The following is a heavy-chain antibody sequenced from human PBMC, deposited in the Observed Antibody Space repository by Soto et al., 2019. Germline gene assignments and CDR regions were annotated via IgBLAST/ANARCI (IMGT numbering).Heavy chain of an antibody. J-gene: IGHJ1*01. CDR3: ARDLMPGAATRTEYFQV. V-gene: IGHV3-30-3*01. CDR2: ISYDGSDQ. CDR1: GFTFSSYA. D-gene: IGHD6-13*01. Sequence: GGSLRLSCAASGFTFSSYAMHWVRQAPGKGLEWVAAISYDGSDQYYADSVKGRFTISRDNSKNTLFLQMNSLRADDTAVYYCARDLMPGAATRTEYFQVWGPGTLVTVSS.